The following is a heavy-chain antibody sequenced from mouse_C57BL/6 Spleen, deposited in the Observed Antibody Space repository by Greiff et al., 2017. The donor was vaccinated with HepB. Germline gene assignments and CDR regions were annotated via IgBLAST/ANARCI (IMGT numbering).Heavy chain of an antibody. CDR2: IWSGGST. CDR3: AGSYGSSSWVAY. CDR1: GFSLTSYG. J-gene: IGHJ3*01. V-gene: IGHV2-2*01. D-gene: IGHD1-1*01. Sequence: QVQLKESGPGLVQPSQSLSITCTVSGFSLTSYGVHWVRQSPGKGLEWLGVIWSGGSTDYNAAFISRLSISKDNSKSQVFFKMSSLQADDSAIYYCAGSYGSSSWVAYWGQGTLVTVSA.